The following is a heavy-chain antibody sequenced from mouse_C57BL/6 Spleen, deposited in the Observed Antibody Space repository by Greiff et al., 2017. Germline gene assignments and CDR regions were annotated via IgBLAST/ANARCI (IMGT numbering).Heavy chain of an antibody. CDR1: GYAFSSSW. J-gene: IGHJ2*01. D-gene: IGHD4-1*01. CDR3: ARGRWDGY. V-gene: IGHV1-82*01. Sequence: VNVVESGPELVKPGASVKISCKASGYAFSSSWMDWVKQRPGQGLEWIGRIYPGDGDTNYTGKFTGKATLTAYKSSSTAYMQLRSLTSEDSAVYFCARGRWDGYWGQGTTLTVSS. CDR2: IYPGDGDT.